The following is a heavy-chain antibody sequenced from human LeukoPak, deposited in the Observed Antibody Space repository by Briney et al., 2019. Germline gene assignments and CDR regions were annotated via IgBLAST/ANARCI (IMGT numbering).Heavy chain of an antibody. J-gene: IGHJ4*02. V-gene: IGHV1-8*01. CDR3: ASNPPNTGDFYY. CDR1: GYTFTNLD. Sequence: ASVKVSCKTSGYTFTNLDINWLRQAPGQGLEWMGWMSHNSGDTGYAQKFQGRVSMTRDIFKSTAYMELSSLRSEDTAIYYCASNPPNTGDFYYWGLGTLVTVSS. CDR2: MSHNSGDT. D-gene: IGHD1-1*01.